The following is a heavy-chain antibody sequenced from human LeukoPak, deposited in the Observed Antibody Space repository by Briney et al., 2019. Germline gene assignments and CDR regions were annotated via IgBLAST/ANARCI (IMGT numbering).Heavy chain of an antibody. CDR3: AKLLYYYDSSQPY. V-gene: IGHV4-39*07. D-gene: IGHD3-22*01. CDR2: IYYSGRT. CDR1: GGSININTYY. J-gene: IGHJ4*02. Sequence: PSETLSLTCTVSGGSININTYYWGWIRQPPGKGLEWIGTIYYSGRTYYNPSLKSRVTISVDTSKNQFSLKLSSVTAADTAVYYCAKLLYYYDSSQPYWGQGTLVTVSS.